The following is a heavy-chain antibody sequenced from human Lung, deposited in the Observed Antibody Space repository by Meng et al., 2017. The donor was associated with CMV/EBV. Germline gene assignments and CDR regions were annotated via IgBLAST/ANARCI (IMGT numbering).Heavy chain of an antibody. V-gene: IGHV1-18*01. D-gene: IGHD2-2*01. J-gene: IGHJ6*02. CDR1: GYTFTSYG. CDR2: INVFNGRR. Sequence: ALVKVSCKASGYTFTSYGISWVRQAPGQGLEWMGWINVFNGRRDYAQRFKDRVTMTTDTSTSTAHMDLKSLRSDDTATYYCARERGYCSMIDCYKDGMDVWGQGTTVTVSS. CDR3: ARERGYCSMIDCYKDGMDV.